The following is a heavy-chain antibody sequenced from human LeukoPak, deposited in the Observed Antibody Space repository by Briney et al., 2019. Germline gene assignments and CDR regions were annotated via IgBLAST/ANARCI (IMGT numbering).Heavy chain of an antibody. CDR3: AKGRGAIQLWLSHYYYMDV. J-gene: IGHJ6*03. CDR1: GGSINNYY. D-gene: IGHD5-18*01. CDR2: IYYSGST. V-gene: IGHV4-59*01. Sequence: SETLSLTCTVSGGSINNYYWSWIRQPPGKGLEFIGYIYYSGSTSYNPSLKSRVTISVDTSKKQFSLKLTSVTAADTAVYYCAKGRGAIQLWLSHYYYMDVWGKGTTVTVSS.